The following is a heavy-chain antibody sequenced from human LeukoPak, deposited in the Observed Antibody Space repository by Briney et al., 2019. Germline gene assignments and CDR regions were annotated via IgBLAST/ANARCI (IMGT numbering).Heavy chain of an antibody. J-gene: IGHJ3*02. V-gene: IGHV7-4-1*02. D-gene: IGHD2-21*02. CDR3: ARDCGGDCSGAFDI. CDR2: INTNTGNP. Sequence: ASVKVSCKASGYTFTCYAMNWVRQAPGQGLEWMGWINTNTGNPTYAQGFTGRFVFSLDTSVSTAYLQISSLKAEDTAVYYCARDCGGDCSGAFDIWGQGTMVTVSS. CDR1: GYTFTCYA.